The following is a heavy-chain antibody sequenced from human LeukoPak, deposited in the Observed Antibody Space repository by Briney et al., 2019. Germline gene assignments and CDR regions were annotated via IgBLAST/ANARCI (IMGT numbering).Heavy chain of an antibody. J-gene: IGHJ4*02. V-gene: IGHV3-23*01. CDR1: GFTFNNYA. CDR2: ISGSGGST. CDR3: AKLLNDYGDYYFDS. D-gene: IGHD4-17*01. Sequence: GGSLRLSCAASGFTFNNYAMSWVRQAPGKGLEWVSAISGSGGSTYYADSVKGRFTISRDNSKNTLYLQMNSLRADDTAAYYCAKLLNDYGDYYFDSWGQGTLVTVSS.